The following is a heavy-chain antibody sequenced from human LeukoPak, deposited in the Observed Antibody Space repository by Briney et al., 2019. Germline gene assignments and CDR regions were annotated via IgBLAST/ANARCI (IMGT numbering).Heavy chain of an antibody. CDR2: ISYDGRSK. J-gene: IGHJ4*02. CDR3: ARERTVMVSREFDY. V-gene: IGHV3-30*03. Sequence: GGSLRLSCAASGFTFSSCGMHWVRQAPGKGLEWVAVISYDGRSKYYADSVKGRFTISRDNSKSTLNLQMNSLRAEDTAVYYCARERTVMVSREFDYWGQGTLVIVSS. CDR1: GFTFSSCG. D-gene: IGHD5-18*01.